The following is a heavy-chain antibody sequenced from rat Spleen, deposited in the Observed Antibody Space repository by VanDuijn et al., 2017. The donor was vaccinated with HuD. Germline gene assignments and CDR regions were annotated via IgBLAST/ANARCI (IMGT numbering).Heavy chain of an antibody. CDR3: ARVIYYYVSGGWYFDL. Sequence: EVLLVESGGGLVQPGRSLKLSCAASGFTFSDFDMAWVRQAPTKGLEWVASISTGGDDTYYRDSVKGRFTISRDDEESTLYLQIDSLRSEDTATYYCARVIYYYVSGGWYFDLWGPGTMVTVSS. CDR1: GFTFSDFD. V-gene: IGHV5-25*01. CDR2: ISTGGDDT. D-gene: IGHD1-12*01. J-gene: IGHJ1*01.